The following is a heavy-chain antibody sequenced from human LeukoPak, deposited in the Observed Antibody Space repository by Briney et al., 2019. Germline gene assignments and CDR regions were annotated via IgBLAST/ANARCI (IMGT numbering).Heavy chain of an antibody. CDR3: ARAGYCSSTSCYYYYYYYMDV. D-gene: IGHD2-2*01. V-gene: IGHV1-18*01. J-gene: IGHJ6*03. CDR1: GYTFTSYG. CDR2: ISAYNGNT. Sequence: GASVKVSCKASGYTFTSYGISWVRQAPGQGLEWMGWISAYNGNTNYAQKLQGRVTMTTDTSTSTAYMELRSLRSDDTAAYYCARAGYCSSTSCYYYYYYYMDVWGKGTTVTVSS.